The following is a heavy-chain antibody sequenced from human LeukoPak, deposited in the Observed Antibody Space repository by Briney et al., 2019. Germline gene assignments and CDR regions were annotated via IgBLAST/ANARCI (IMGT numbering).Heavy chain of an antibody. V-gene: IGHV3-30*04. CDR3: ARDTDSWYFDY. J-gene: IGHJ4*02. Sequence: GGSLRLSCAASGFTFSSYAMHWVRQAPGKGLEWVAVISYDGSNKYYADSVKGRFTISRDNSKNTLYLQMNSLRAEDTAVYYCARDTDSWYFDYWGQGTLVTVSS. CDR1: GFTFSSYA. D-gene: IGHD6-13*01. CDR2: ISYDGSNK.